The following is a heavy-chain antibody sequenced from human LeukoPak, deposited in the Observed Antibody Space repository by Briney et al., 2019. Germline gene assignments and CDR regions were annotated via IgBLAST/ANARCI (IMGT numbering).Heavy chain of an antibody. CDR1: GFTFSSYA. V-gene: IGHV3-30-3*01. CDR2: ISYDGSNK. D-gene: IGHD3-3*01. CDR3: ARGGGYDFWSGYYTGRRNYYGMDV. Sequence: SGGFLRLSCAASGFTFSSYAMHWVRQAPGKGLEWMAVISYDGSNKYYADSVKGRFTISRDNSKNTLYLQMNSLRAEDTAVYYCARGGGYDFWSGYYTGRRNYYGMDVWGQGTTVTVSS. J-gene: IGHJ6*02.